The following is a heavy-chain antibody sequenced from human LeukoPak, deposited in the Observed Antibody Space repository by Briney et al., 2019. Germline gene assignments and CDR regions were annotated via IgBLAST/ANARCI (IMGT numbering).Heavy chain of an antibody. CDR3: VRTPPNWGADY. Sequence: ASVKVSCKASGYTFTSNYIHWVRQAPGQGLEWMGMIYPRDGSTSYAQKFQGRVTVTRDTSTSTVHMELSGLRSEDTAVYYCVRTPPNWGADYWGQGTLVTVSS. J-gene: IGHJ4*02. CDR2: IYPRDGST. V-gene: IGHV1-46*01. D-gene: IGHD7-27*01. CDR1: GYTFTSNY.